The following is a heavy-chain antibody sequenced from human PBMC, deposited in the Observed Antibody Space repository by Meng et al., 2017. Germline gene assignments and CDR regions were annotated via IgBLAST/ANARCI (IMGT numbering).Heavy chain of an antibody. CDR1: GASISSAVF. V-gene: IGHV4-30-4*01. D-gene: IGHD2-2*02. J-gene: IGHJ5*02. CDR2: ISYSGAT. CDR3: ARVVGDCASCYKGWFDP. Sequence: QVQLQESGPRLVRPSQTLSLTCTVSGASISSAVFWIWIRQPPGKDLEWIGYISYSGATHYNPSLKSRLTISVDTAKNQFSLSPSSVTAADTAVYYCARVVGDCASCYKGWFDPWGQGTLVTVSS.